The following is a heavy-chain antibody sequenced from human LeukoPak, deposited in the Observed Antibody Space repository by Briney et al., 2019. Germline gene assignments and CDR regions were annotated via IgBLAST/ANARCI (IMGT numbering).Heavy chain of an antibody. Sequence: GGSLRLSCAASGFTFSSYAMSWVRQAPGKGLEWVSAISGSGGSTYYADSVKGRFTISRDNAKNTLYLQMNSLRAEDTAVYYCAKDVWGSYRIFDYWGQGTLGTVSS. D-gene: IGHD3-16*02. CDR1: GFTFSSYA. J-gene: IGHJ4*02. CDR2: ISGSGGST. CDR3: AKDVWGSYRIFDY. V-gene: IGHV3-23*01.